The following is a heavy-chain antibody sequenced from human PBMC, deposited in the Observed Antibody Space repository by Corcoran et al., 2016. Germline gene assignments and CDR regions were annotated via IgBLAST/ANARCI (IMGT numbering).Heavy chain of an antibody. CDR2: ISWNSGSI. CDR1: GFTFDVYA. CDR3: AKGGYNSGFDY. V-gene: IGHV3-9*01. D-gene: IGHD6-25*01. Sequence: EVQLVESGGGLVQPGRSLRLSCAASGFTFDVYAMHWVRQAPGKGLEWVSGISWNSGSIGYADSVKGRFTISRDNAKNSLYLQMNSLRAEDTALYYCAKGGYNSGFDYWGQGTLVTVSS. J-gene: IGHJ4*02.